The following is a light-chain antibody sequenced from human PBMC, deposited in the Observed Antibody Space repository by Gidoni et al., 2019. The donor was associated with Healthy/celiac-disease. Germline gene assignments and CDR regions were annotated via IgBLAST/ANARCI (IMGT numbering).Light chain of an antibody. V-gene: IGLV2-23*02. J-gene: IGLJ2*01. Sequence: QSALTQPASASGSPGQSITISCTGPSSDVGSYNLVSWYQQHPGKAPKLMIYEVSKRPSGVSNRFSGSKSGNTASLTISGLQAEDEADYYCCSYAGSSTDVVFGGGTKLTVL. CDR1: SSDVGSYNL. CDR3: CSYAGSSTDVV. CDR2: EVS.